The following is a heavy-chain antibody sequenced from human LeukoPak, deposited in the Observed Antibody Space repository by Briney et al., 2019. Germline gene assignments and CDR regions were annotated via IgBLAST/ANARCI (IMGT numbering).Heavy chain of an antibody. Sequence: SETLSLTCAVYGGSFNGYYWSWIRKPPGKGLEWIGSIYYSGSTYYNPSLKSRVTISVDTSKNQFSLKLSSVTAADTAVYYCARGTAMAYWGQGTLVTVSS. CDR3: ARGTAMAY. J-gene: IGHJ4*02. V-gene: IGHV4-34*01. D-gene: IGHD5-18*01. CDR2: IYYSGST. CDR1: GGSFNGYY.